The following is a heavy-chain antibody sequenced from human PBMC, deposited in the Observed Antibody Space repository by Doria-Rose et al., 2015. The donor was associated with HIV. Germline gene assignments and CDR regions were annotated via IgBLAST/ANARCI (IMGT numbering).Heavy chain of an antibody. D-gene: IGHD6-13*01. J-gene: IGHJ4*02. Sequence: SGPVLVKPTETLTLTRTVSGVSLSSPGMGVSWIRQPPGKALEWLANIFSDDERSYKTSLKCRLTISRGTSKSQVVLTMTDMDPVDTATYYCARIKSSRWYHKYYFDFWGQGTLVIVSA. CDR1: GVSLSSPGMG. V-gene: IGHV2-26*01. CDR2: IFSDDER. CDR3: ARIKSSRWYHKYYFDF.